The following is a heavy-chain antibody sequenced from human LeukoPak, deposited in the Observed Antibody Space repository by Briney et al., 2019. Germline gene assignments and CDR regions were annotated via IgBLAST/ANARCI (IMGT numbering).Heavy chain of an antibody. CDR3: AKSDGSSGYYYGIVY. Sequence: GGSLRLSCAASGFTFSSYAMNWVRQAPGKGLEWVSAIGGSGGSTYYADSVKGRFTISRDNSKNTLYLQTNSLRAEDTALYYCAKSDGSSGYYYGIVYWGQGTLVTVSS. CDR1: GFTFSSYA. D-gene: IGHD3-22*01. J-gene: IGHJ4*02. V-gene: IGHV3-23*01. CDR2: IGGSGGST.